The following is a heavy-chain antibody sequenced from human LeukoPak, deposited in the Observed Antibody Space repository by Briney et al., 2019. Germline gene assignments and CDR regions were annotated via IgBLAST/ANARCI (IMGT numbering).Heavy chain of an antibody. D-gene: IGHD6-19*01. V-gene: IGHV3-30*03. CDR2: ISYDGSNK. CDR3: ASMLLGGSGWYDY. Sequence: GGAPRLSCGASGFSFSSYCKHRGRQGPGKGVEGGAVISYDGSNKYYADSVKGRFTISRDNSKNTLYLQMNSLRAEDTAVYFCASMLLGGSGWYDYWGQGTLVTVSS. J-gene: IGHJ4*02. CDR1: GFSFSSYC.